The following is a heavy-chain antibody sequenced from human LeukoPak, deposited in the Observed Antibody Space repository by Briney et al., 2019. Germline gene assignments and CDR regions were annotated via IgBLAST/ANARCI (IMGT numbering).Heavy chain of an antibody. CDR1: GYTFTSYD. V-gene: IGHV1-8*01. J-gene: IGHJ4*02. CDR3: AKRLGGYCSSTSCWVGFDY. Sequence: ASVKVSCKASGYTFTSYDINWVRQATGQGLEWMGWMNPNSGNTGYAQKFQGRVTMTRNTSISTAYMELNSLRAEDTAVYYCAKRLGGYCSSTSCWVGFDYWGQGTLVTVSS. CDR2: MNPNSGNT. D-gene: IGHD2-2*01.